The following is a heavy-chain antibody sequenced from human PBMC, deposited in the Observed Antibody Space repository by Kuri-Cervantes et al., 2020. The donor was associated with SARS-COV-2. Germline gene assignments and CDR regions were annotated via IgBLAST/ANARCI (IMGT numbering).Heavy chain of an antibody. CDR2: ISAYNGNT. J-gene: IGHJ4*02. CDR3: ARELIAAAGLGEVDY. D-gene: IGHD6-13*01. Sequence: ASVKVSCKASGYTFTSYGISWVRQAPGQGLEWMGWISAYNGNTNYAQKLQGRVAMTTDTSTSTAYMELRSLRSDDTVVYYCARELIAAAGLGEVDYWGQGTLVTVSS. V-gene: IGHV1-18*01. CDR1: GYTFTSYG.